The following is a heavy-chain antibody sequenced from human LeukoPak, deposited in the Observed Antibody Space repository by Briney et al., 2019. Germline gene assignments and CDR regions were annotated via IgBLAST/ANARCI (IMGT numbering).Heavy chain of an antibody. CDR1: GGSISSYY. Sequence: SETLSLTCTVSGGSISSYYWTWIRQSPGKGLEGIGRLYNSGSTNYNPSLRSRVTISVDTSKNQFSLRLSSVTAADTAVYYCARAVADNTFDYWGPGTLVTVSS. J-gene: IGHJ4*02. D-gene: IGHD1-1*01. V-gene: IGHV4-59*08. CDR2: LYNSGST. CDR3: ARAVADNTFDY.